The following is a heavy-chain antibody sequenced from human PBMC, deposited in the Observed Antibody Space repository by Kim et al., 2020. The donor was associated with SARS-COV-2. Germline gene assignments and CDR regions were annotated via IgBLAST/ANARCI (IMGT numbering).Heavy chain of an antibody. Sequence: SETLSLTCTVSGGSISSSSYYWGWIRQPPGKGLEWIGSIYYSGSTYYNPSLKSRVTISVDTSKNQFSLKLSSVTAADTAVYYCARHSYYDILTGYYTYNWFDPWGQGTLVTVSS. V-gene: IGHV4-39*01. J-gene: IGHJ5*02. CDR3: ARHSYYDILTGYYTYNWFDP. D-gene: IGHD3-9*01. CDR2: IYYSGST. CDR1: GGSISSSSYY.